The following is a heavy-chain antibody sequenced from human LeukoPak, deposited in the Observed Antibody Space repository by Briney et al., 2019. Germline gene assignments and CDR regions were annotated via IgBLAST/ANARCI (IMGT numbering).Heavy chain of an antibody. Sequence: SETLSLTCTVSGGSISSYYWSWIRQPLGKGLEWIGYIYYSGSTNYNPSLKSRVTISIDTSKNQFSLKLSSVTAADTAVYYCARVNINNWHSCDYWGQGTLVTVSS. CDR2: IYYSGST. V-gene: IGHV4-59*01. CDR3: ARVNINNWHSCDY. J-gene: IGHJ4*02. CDR1: GGSISSYY. D-gene: IGHD1-1*01.